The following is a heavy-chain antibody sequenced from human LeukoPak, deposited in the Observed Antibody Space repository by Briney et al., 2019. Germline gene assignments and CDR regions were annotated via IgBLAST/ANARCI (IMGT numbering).Heavy chain of an antibody. V-gene: IGHV1-8*01. CDR1: GYTFTSYD. CDR2: MNPNSGNT. CDR3: ARGRTPYPKKGGGWYEYFDY. D-gene: IGHD6-19*01. J-gene: IGHJ4*02. Sequence: ASVKVSCKASGYTFTSYDINWVRQATGQGLEWMGWMNPNSGNTGYAQKFQGRVTMTRNTSISTAYMELSSLRSEDTAVYYCARGRTPYPKKGGGWYEYFDYWGQGTLVTVSS.